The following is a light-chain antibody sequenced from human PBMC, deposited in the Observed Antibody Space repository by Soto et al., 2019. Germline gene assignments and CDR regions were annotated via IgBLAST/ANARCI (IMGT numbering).Light chain of an antibody. V-gene: IGKV1-39*01. CDR1: QSISSY. CDR3: QQSYSTPRT. CDR2: AAS. J-gene: IGKJ1*01. Sequence: DIQMTQSPSSLSASVGDRVTITCRASQSISSYLNWYQHKPGKAPKLLIYAASILQSGVPSRFSGSGSGTDFTLTVSRLQPEDFATYFCQQSYSTPRTFGQGTKVEVK.